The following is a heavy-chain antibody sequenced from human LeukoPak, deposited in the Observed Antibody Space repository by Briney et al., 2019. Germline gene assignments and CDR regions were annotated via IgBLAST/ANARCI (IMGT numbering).Heavy chain of an antibody. CDR2: INHSGST. D-gene: IGHD2-21*02. Sequence: SETLSLTCAVYGGSFSGYYWSWIRQPPGKGLEWIGEINHSGSTNYNPSLKSRVTISVDTSKNQFSLKLSSVTAADTAVYYCARVLRHIVVVTAIPYWFDPWGRGTLVTVSS. CDR3: ARVLRHIVVVTAIPYWFDP. CDR1: GGSFSGYY. J-gene: IGHJ5*02. V-gene: IGHV4-34*01.